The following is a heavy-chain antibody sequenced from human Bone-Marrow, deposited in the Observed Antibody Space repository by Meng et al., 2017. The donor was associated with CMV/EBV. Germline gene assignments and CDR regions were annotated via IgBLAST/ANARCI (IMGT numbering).Heavy chain of an antibody. CDR1: QFTFSDHY. V-gene: IGHV3-72*01. D-gene: IGHD2-15*01. Sequence: GGSLRLSCATSQFTFSDHYMDWVRQAPGKGLEWVGRSRNKANNHVTEYVASVKGRFTISRDDSKNSLYLQMNSLRTEDTAVYFCVREVAAAYFDPWGQGTLVTVSS. J-gene: IGHJ5*02. CDR2: SRNKANNHVT. CDR3: VREVAAAYFDP.